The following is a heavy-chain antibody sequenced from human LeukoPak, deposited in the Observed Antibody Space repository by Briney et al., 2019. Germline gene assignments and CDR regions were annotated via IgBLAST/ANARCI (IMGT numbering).Heavy chain of an antibody. V-gene: IGHV3-23*01. CDR3: ASGKEGYCSSTSCYRDWFDP. Sequence: PGGSLRLSCAASGFTFSDDAMNWVRQAPGQGPEWVSAVSANGDSTYYADSVKGRFTISRDNAKNSLYLQMNSLRAEDTAVYYCASGKEGYCSSTSCYRDWFDPWGQGTLVTVSS. J-gene: IGHJ5*02. CDR2: VSANGDST. CDR1: GFTFSDDA. D-gene: IGHD2-2*02.